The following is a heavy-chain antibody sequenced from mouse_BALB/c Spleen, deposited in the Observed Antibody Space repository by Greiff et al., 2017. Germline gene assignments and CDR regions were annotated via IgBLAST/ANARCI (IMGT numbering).Heavy chain of an antibody. V-gene: IGHV5-6-4*01. CDR3: TRGQIGY. CDR1: GFTFSSYT. J-gene: IGHJ2*01. D-gene: IGHD3-1*01. Sequence: DVQLVESGGGLVKPGGSLKLSCAASGFTFSSYTMSWVRQTPEKRLEWVATISSGGSYTYYPDSVKGRFTISRDNAKNTLYLQMSSLKSEDTAMYYCTRGQIGYWGQGTTLTVSS. CDR2: ISSGGSYT.